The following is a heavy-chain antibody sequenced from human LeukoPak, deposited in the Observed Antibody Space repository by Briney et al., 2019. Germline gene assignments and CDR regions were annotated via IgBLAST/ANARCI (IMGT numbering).Heavy chain of an antibody. J-gene: IGHJ5*02. D-gene: IGHD2-15*01. CDR3: ARESDHCSGGSCYSNWFDP. Sequence: GGSLRLSCAASGFTFSSDGMHGVRPAPGKGLERVAVIWDGGGNKYYAASVNGRFTISRDNSKTTLYLQMNSMRAATTAYYYCARESDHCSGGSCYSNWFDPCGQGTLVTVSS. CDR1: GFTFSSDG. CDR2: IWDGGGNK. V-gene: IGHV3-33*01.